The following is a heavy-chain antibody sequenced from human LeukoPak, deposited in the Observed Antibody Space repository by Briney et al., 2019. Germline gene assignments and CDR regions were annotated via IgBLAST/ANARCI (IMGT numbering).Heavy chain of an antibody. CDR1: GGSISSGGYS. J-gene: IGHJ6*02. CDR3: ARDSVSSWTSERYGMDV. CDR2: IYYSGST. D-gene: IGHD6-13*01. Sequence: PSQTLSLTCAVSGGSISSGGYSWSWIRQPPGKGLEWIGYIYYSGSTYYNPSLKSRVTISVDRSKNQFSLKLSSVTAADTAVYYCARDSVSSWTSERYGMDVWGQGTTVTVSS. V-gene: IGHV4-30-2*01.